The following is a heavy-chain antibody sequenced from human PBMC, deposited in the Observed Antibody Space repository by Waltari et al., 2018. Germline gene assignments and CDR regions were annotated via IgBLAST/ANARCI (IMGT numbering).Heavy chain of an antibody. Sequence: VHVEESGGGLMQPGGSLRLPCADSGFTVSSFYVAWVRQAPGKGLEWVSLIYSGGDTYYADSVKGRFTISRDDAANNLFLQMNSLKIDDTAVYYCATEGLIYTSLDIYDFWGQGSLVAVSS. CDR1: GFTVSSFY. V-gene: IGHV3-53*01. J-gene: IGHJ4*02. D-gene: IGHD2-2*03. CDR3: ATEGLIYTSLDIYDF. CDR2: IYSGGDT.